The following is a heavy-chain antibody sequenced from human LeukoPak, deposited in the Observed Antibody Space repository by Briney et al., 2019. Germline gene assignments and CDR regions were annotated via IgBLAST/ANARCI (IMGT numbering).Heavy chain of an antibody. CDR3: ARDPNFWSATADTV. V-gene: IGHV4-61*02. CDR1: GGSISSGNYY. J-gene: IGHJ4*02. D-gene: IGHD3-3*01. Sequence: ASQTLSLTCTVSGGSISSGNYYWSWLRQSAGKGLEWIGRIHTTGSTDYYPSLESRVTISVDTSKNQFSLKLSSVTAADTAVYYCARDPNFWSATADTVWGQGTLVTVSS. CDR2: IHTTGST.